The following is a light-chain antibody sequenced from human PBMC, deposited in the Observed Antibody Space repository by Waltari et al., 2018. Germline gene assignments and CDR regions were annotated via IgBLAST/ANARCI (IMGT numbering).Light chain of an antibody. Sequence: DIVMTQSPLSLPVTPGEPASISCRSTQSLLHSSGYNLLDWYLQKPGQSPQLLIYLGSNRASGVPDSFSGSASGTDFTLTIIRVEAEDVGVYYCMQSLQIPVTFGQGTKVEIK. CDR3: MQSLQIPVT. J-gene: IGKJ1*01. CDR2: LGS. V-gene: IGKV2-28*01. CDR1: QSLLHSSGYNL.